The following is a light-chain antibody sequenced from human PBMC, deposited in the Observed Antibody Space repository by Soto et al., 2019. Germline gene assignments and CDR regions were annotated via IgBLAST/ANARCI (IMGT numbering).Light chain of an antibody. V-gene: IGKV3-20*01. CDR2: GAS. CDR1: QSISSNY. Sequence: EIVLTQSPGTLSLFPGERATLSCRASQSISSNYLAWYQQKPGQAPRLLIHGASNRATGIPDRFSGAGSGTYFTLNISRLEPEDFAVYYCHQYGSAPAWTFGQGTKVEIK. CDR3: HQYGSAPAWT. J-gene: IGKJ1*01.